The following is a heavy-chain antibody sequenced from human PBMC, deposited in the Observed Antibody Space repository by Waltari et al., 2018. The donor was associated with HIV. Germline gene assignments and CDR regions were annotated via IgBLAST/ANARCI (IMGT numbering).Heavy chain of an antibody. CDR2: ISPYTDYT. J-gene: IGHJ4*02. Sequence: QVQLMQSGAEVRKPGATVKVSCQASGNTFTTYGTTWVRPAPGQGLEWMGWISPYTDYTYYAQNLQGRVTMPTDTSTATVYMELRSLRYDDTAVYYCARGIGSAAWYPFDNWGQGTLVTVSS. D-gene: IGHD6-13*01. CDR3: ARGIGSAAWYPFDN. CDR1: GNTFTTYG. V-gene: IGHV1-18*01.